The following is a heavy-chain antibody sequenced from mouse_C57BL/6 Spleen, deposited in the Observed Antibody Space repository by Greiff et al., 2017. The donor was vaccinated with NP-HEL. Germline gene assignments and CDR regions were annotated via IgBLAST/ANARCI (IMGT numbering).Heavy chain of an antibody. CDR1: GFTFSSYG. D-gene: IGHD3-3*01. J-gene: IGHJ2*01. CDR2: ISSGGSYT. CDR3: ARRGGDGYFDY. Sequence: DVHLVESGGDLVKPGGSLKLSCAASGFTFSSYGMSWVRQTPDKRLEWVATISSGGSYTYYPDSVKGRFTISRDNAKNTLYLQMGSLKSEDTAMYYCARRGGDGYFDYWGQGTTLTVSS. V-gene: IGHV5-6*01.